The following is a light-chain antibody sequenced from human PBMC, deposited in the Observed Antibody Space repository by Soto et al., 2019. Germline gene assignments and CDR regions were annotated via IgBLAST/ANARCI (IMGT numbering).Light chain of an antibody. CDR1: QSVSSN. J-gene: IGKJ4*01. V-gene: IGKV3-15*01. Sequence: EIVMTQSPATLSVSPGEGATLSCRAGQSVSSNLAWYQQKPGQAPRLLIHGASTRATGIPARFTGSGSGTEFSLTISSLQSEDFAVYLCQQYNNWPSLTFGGGTKVEIQ. CDR3: QQYNNWPSLT. CDR2: GAS.